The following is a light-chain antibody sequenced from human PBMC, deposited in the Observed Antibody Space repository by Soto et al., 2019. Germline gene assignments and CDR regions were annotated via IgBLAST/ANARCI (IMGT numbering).Light chain of an antibody. CDR1: QSVSSSY. Sequence: EIVLTQSPGTLSLSPGERATLSCRASQSVSSSYLAWYQQKPGQAPRLLIYGASSRATGIPDRFSGSGSGTDFTLTISRLEPAHSAVYYCQQYGSLITFGQGTRLEIK. CDR3: QQYGSLIT. CDR2: GAS. V-gene: IGKV3-20*01. J-gene: IGKJ5*01.